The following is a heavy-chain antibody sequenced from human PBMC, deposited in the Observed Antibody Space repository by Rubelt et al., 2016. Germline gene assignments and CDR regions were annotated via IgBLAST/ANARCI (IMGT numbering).Heavy chain of an antibody. D-gene: IGHD3-10*01. Sequence: QLQLQESGPGLVKPSETLSLTCTVSGGSISSSSYYWGWIRQPPGKGLEWLGSIYYSGSTYYNPSLKSRVTISVDTSKNQFSLKLSSVTAADTAGYYGTRDRGQLLIDYWGQGTQVTVSS. CDR1: GGSISSSSYY. CDR2: IYYSGST. CDR3: TRDRGQLLIDY. V-gene: IGHV4-39*02. J-gene: IGHJ4*02.